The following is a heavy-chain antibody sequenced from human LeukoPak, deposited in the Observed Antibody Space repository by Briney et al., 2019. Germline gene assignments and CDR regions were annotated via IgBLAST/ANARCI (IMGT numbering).Heavy chain of an antibody. CDR2: ISGSGGSI. CDR3: VKDDYNSGWSRLFDF. J-gene: IGHJ4*02. D-gene: IGHD6-19*01. V-gene: IGHV3-23*01. Sequence: PGGSLRLSCAASGFTFSTYAMHWVRQAPGKGLEWVSAISGSGGSIYYADSVQGQFTISRDNSKNMLYLQMNSLRAEDTAVYYCVKDDYNSGWSRLFDFWGQGTLVTVSS. CDR1: GFTFSTYA.